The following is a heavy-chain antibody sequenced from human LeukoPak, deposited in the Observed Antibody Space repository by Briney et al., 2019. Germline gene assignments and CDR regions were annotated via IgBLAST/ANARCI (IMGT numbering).Heavy chain of an antibody. J-gene: IGHJ4*02. CDR3: ARDRGDGYDYFWDY. Sequence: SETLSLTCTVSGYSISSGYYWGWIRQPPGKGLEWIGSFYDSGNTYYNPSLKSRVTISVDTSKNQFSLKLSSVTAADTAVYYCARDRGDGYDYFWDYWGQGTLVTVSS. CDR1: GYSISSGYY. CDR2: FYDSGNT. D-gene: IGHD5-12*01. V-gene: IGHV4-38-2*02.